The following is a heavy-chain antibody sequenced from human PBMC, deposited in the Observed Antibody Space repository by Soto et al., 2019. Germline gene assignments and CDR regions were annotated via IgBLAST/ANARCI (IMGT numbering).Heavy chain of an antibody. CDR2: INHSGST. D-gene: IGHD6-19*01. V-gene: IGHV4-34*01. J-gene: IGHJ5*02. CDR1: GGSFSGYY. CDR3: ARALGSGWRGARWFDP. Sequence: QVQLQQWGAGLLKPSETLSLTCAVYGGSFSGYYWSWIRQPPGKGLEWIGEINHSGSTNYNPSLKSRVTISVDTSKNQFSLKLSSVTAADTAVYYCARALGSGWRGARWFDPWGQGTLVTVSS.